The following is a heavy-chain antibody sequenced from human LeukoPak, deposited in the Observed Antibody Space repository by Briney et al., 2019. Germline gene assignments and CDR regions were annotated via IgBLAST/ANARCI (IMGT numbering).Heavy chain of an antibody. Sequence: GGSLRLSCAASGFTFSSYWTSWVRQAPGKGLEWVANIKQDGSEKYYVDSVKGRFTISRDNAKNSLYLQMNSLRAEDTAVYYCARTIVVVPAATGPGYNWFDPWGQGTLVTVSS. D-gene: IGHD2-2*01. V-gene: IGHV3-7*01. CDR1: GFTFSSYW. CDR2: IKQDGSEK. CDR3: ARTIVVVPAATGPGYNWFDP. J-gene: IGHJ5*02.